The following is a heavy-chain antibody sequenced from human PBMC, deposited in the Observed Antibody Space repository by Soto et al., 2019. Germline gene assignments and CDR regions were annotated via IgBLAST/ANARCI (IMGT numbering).Heavy chain of an antibody. CDR3: ARDSGSRRPASPDY. CDR2: INPSGGST. J-gene: IGHJ4*02. CDR1: GYTFTSYY. V-gene: IGHV1-46*01. Sequence: GASVKVSCKASGYTFTSYYMHWVRQAPGQGLEWMGIINPSGGSTSYAQKFQGRVTITADESTSTAYMELSSLRSEDTAVYYCARDSGSRRPASPDYWGQGTLVTVSS. D-gene: IGHD3-10*01.